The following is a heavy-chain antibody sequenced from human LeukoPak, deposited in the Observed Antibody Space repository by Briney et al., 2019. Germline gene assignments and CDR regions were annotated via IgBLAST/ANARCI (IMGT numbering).Heavy chain of an antibody. CDR2: IYAAGST. J-gene: IGHJ4*02. Sequence: PGGSLRLSCVASGFTVGSDYMSWVRQAPGKGLEWVSVIYAAGSTFYADSVKGRFTISRDNSKNTLYLQMNSLRTEDTAFYYCARDSRWRGIFDYWGQGTLVTVSS. CDR3: ARDSRWRGIFDY. D-gene: IGHD6-13*01. V-gene: IGHV3-66*02. CDR1: GFTVGSDY.